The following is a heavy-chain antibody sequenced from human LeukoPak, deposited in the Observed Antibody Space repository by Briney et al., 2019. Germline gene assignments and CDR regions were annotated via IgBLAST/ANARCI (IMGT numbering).Heavy chain of an antibody. D-gene: IGHD3-10*01. J-gene: IGHJ4*02. CDR2: IYTSGST. Sequence: SETLSLTCTVSGGSISSYYWSWIRQPAGKGLEWIGRIYTSGSTNYNPSLKSRVTISVDTSKNQFSLKLSSVTAADTAVYYCARNKFFGSPFDYWGQGTLVTVSS. V-gene: IGHV4-4*07. CDR3: ARNKFFGSPFDY. CDR1: GGSISSYY.